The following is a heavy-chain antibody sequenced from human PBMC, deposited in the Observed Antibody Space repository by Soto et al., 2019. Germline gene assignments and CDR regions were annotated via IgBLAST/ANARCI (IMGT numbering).Heavy chain of an antibody. CDR3: ATDPNYDYVPSGP. V-gene: IGHV1-24*01. Sequence: QVQVVQSGAEVKKPGAAVKVSCKVSGNTLEESSMHWARQAPGKGLEWMGGYDPKNNEPIYAQKFQGRVTLPEAASTDTAYMELKHLAYEDTAVYYCATDPNYDYVPSGPWGQGTLVTVAT. J-gene: IGHJ5*02. CDR1: GNTLEESS. CDR2: YDPKNNEP. D-gene: IGHD3-16*01.